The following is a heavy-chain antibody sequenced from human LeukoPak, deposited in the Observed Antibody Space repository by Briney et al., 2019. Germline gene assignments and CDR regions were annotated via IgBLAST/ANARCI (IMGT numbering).Heavy chain of an antibody. D-gene: IGHD2-15*01. Sequence: PSETLSLTCTVSGGSISSYYWSWIRQPPGKGLEWIGYIYYSGSTYYNPSLKSRVTISVDRSKNQFSLKLSSVTAADTAVYYCARGSERAWSPPDYWGQGTLVTVSS. CDR3: ARGSERAWSPPDY. J-gene: IGHJ4*02. V-gene: IGHV4-59*12. CDR2: IYYSGST. CDR1: GGSISSYY.